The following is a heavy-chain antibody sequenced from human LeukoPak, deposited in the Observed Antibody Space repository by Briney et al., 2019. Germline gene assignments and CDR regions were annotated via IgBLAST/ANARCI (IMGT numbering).Heavy chain of an antibody. Sequence: GASVKVSCKASGYTFTGYYMHWVRQAPGQGLEWMGWINPNSGGTNYAQKFQGRVTMTRDTSISTAYMELRSLRSDDTAVYYCARDLRAVDTKNWFDPWGQGTLVTVSS. CDR2: INPNSGGT. J-gene: IGHJ5*02. V-gene: IGHV1-2*02. CDR1: GYTFTGYY. D-gene: IGHD5-18*01. CDR3: ARDLRAVDTKNWFDP.